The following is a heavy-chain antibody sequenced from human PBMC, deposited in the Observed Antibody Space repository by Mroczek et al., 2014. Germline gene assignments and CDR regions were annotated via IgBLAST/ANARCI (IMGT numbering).Heavy chain of an antibody. CDR1: GFTFSSYA. Sequence: ESGGGVVQPGRSLRLSCAASGFTFSSYAMHWVRQAPGKGLEWVAVISYDGSNKYYADSVKGRFTISRDNSKNTLYLQMNSLRAEDTAVYYCARGRTPRIAAAGTTSQSSSRDYYYGMDVWGPRDHGHRLL. J-gene: IGHJ6*02. D-gene: IGHD6-13*01. V-gene: IGHV3-30-3*01. CDR2: ISYDGSNK. CDR3: ARGRTPRIAAAGTTSQSSSRDYYYGMDV.